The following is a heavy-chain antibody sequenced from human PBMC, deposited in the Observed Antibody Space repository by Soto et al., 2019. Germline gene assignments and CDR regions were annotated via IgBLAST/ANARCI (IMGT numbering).Heavy chain of an antibody. V-gene: IGHV4-59*01. Sequence: PXETLSLTCTVSGCSISSYYWSWIRQPPGKGLEWIGYIYYSGSTNYNPSLKSRVTISVDTSKNQFSLKLSSVTAADTAVYYCARAPYGDFDYWGQGTLVTVSS. CDR3: ARAPYGDFDY. CDR1: GCSISSYY. D-gene: IGHD4-17*01. CDR2: IYYSGST. J-gene: IGHJ4*02.